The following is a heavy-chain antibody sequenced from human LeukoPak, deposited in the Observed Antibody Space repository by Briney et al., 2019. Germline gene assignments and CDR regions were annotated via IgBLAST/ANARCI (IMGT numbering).Heavy chain of an antibody. CDR2: IYYSGST. D-gene: IGHD6-19*01. CDR1: GGSTSSYY. CDR3: ARDRRIAVAGTNTNYYYGMDV. J-gene: IGHJ6*02. Sequence: SETLSLTCTVSGGSTSSYYWSWIRQPPGKGLEWIGYIYYSGSTNYNPSLKSRVTISVDTSKNQFSLKLSSVTAADTAVYYCARDRRIAVAGTNTNYYYGMDVWGQGTTVTVSS. V-gene: IGHV4-59*01.